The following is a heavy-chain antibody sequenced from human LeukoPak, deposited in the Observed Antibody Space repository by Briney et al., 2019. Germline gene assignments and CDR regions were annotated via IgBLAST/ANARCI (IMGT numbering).Heavy chain of an antibody. Sequence: GGSLRLSCAASGFTFSDYYMSWIRQAPGKGLEWVSYISSSGSTIYYADSAKGRFTISRDNSKNTLYLQMNSLRAEDTALYYCAKDYDSSPDAFDIWGQGTMVTVSS. V-gene: IGHV3-11*01. CDR3: AKDYDSSPDAFDI. J-gene: IGHJ3*02. D-gene: IGHD3-22*01. CDR1: GFTFSDYY. CDR2: ISSSGSTI.